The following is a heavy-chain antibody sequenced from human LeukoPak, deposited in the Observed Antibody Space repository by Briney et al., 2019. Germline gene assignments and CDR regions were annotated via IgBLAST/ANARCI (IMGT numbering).Heavy chain of an antibody. J-gene: IGHJ6*02. CDR1: GYTLTELS. Sequence: ASVTVSCKVSGYTLTELSMHWVRQAPGKGLEWMGGFDPEDGETIYAQKFQGRVTMTEDTSTDTAYMELSSLRSEDTAVYYCATPYCSSTSCYPNNYYYYGMDVWGQGTTVTVSS. CDR3: ATPYCSSTSCYPNNYYYYGMDV. D-gene: IGHD2-2*01. V-gene: IGHV1-24*01. CDR2: FDPEDGET.